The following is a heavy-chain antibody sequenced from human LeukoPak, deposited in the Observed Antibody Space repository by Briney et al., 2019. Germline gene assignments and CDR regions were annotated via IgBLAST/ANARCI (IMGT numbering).Heavy chain of an antibody. CDR3: ARHFGLLWFGELYKGFDP. CDR1: GGSFSGYY. V-gene: IGHV4-34*01. J-gene: IGHJ5*02. D-gene: IGHD3-10*01. Sequence: SETLSLTCAVYGGSFSGYYWSWIRQPPGKGLEWIGEINHSGSTNYDPSLKSRVTISVDTSKNQFSLKLSSVTAADTAVYYCARHFGLLWFGELYKGFDPWGQGTLVTVSS. CDR2: INHSGST.